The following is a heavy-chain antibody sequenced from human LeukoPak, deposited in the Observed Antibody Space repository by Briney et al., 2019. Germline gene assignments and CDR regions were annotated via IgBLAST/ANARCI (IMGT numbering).Heavy chain of an antibody. CDR2: IRAYNGNT. CDR1: GYTFTSYG. J-gene: IGHJ4*01. V-gene: IGHV1-18*01. Sequence: ASLNVSCNASGYTFTSYGISWGRHPPAPGLELMGWIRAYNGNTNYAQKLQGRDNMTTAKSTSRDYIELGSLRSDDTAAFYCARAGSSWFVLDYWG. CDR3: ARAGSSWFVLDY. D-gene: IGHD6-13*01.